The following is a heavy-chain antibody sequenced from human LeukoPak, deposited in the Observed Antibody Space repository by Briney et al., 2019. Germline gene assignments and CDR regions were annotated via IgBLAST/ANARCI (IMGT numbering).Heavy chain of an antibody. CDR3: ARRAATERGHSYGLDY. D-gene: IGHD5-18*01. V-gene: IGHV3-21*01. Sequence: GGSLRLSCEVSGFTFSSYHMSWVRQASGKGLEWDSSISSSSRYIYYADSMTGRFTISRDNAKYSLYLQMHSLRAEDTAIYYCARRAATERGHSYGLDYWGQGTLVTVSS. CDR2: ISSSSRYI. CDR1: GFTFSSYH. J-gene: IGHJ4*02.